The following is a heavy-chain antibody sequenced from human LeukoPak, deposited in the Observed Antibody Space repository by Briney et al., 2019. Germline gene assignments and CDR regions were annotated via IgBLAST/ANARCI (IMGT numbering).Heavy chain of an antibody. CDR3: ARGRHGYVWGSYYYYYYGMDV. CDR2: INHSGST. D-gene: IGHD3-16*01. CDR1: GGSISSYY. Sequence: PSETLSLTCTVSGGSISSYYWSWIRQPPGKGLEWIGEINHSGSTNYNPSLKSRVTISVDTSKNQFSLKLSSVTAADTAVYYCARGRHGYVWGSYYYYYYGMDVWGQGTTVTVSS. J-gene: IGHJ6*02. V-gene: IGHV4-34*01.